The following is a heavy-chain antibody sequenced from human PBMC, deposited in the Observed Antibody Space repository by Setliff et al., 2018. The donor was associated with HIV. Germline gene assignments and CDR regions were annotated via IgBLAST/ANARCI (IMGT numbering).Heavy chain of an antibody. CDR3: ARLASTRDWYFDL. J-gene: IGHJ2*01. CDR2: IYYIGTT. CDR1: GGSISNSNYY. Sequence: SETLSXXCTVSGGSISNSNYYWGWIRQPPGKGLEWVGSIYYIGTTYYNPSLKSRVXXPIDTSKNDFSLKLPSVTAADTAMYYCARLASTRDWYFDLWGRGTLVTVSS. V-gene: IGHV4-39*02.